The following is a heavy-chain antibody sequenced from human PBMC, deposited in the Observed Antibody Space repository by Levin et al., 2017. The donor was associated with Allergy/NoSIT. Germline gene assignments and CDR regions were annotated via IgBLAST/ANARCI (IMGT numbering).Heavy chain of an antibody. CDR3: VGGVSSASLYFDK. J-gene: IGHJ4*02. CDR2: ITSGGSA. V-gene: IGHV3-23*01. Sequence: AGGSLRLSCAASGFTFSSYAMTWVRQAPGKGLEWVSVITSGGSAFYADSVKGRFTTSRDNSKNTLYVQMNSLRAEDTAVYYCVGGVSSASLYFDKWGQGILVTVSS. D-gene: IGHD6-6*01. CDR1: GFTFSSYA.